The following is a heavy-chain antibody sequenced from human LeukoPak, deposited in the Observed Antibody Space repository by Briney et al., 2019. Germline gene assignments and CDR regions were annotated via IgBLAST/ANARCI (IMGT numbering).Heavy chain of an antibody. Sequence: SVKVSCKASGGTFITYALGWVRQAPGQGLEWMGGIIPIFGTANYAQTFQDRVTLTADESTNTAYMELNSLRSEDTAVYYCAREPHSVVVVAATPYDAFDIWGQGTMVTVSS. CDR1: GGTFITYA. D-gene: IGHD2-15*01. CDR3: AREPHSVVVVAATPYDAFDI. CDR2: IIPIFGTA. J-gene: IGHJ3*02. V-gene: IGHV1-69*13.